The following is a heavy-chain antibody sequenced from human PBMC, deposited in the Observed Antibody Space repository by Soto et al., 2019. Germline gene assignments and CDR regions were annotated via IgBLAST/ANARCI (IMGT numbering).Heavy chain of an antibody. CDR1: GFTFSSYA. J-gene: IGHJ6*02. CDR3: AKHRTAYYFYDGVDV. V-gene: IGHV3-23*01. CDR2: VSGSGGST. Sequence: PGGSVRLSCAASGFTFSSYAMSWVRQAPGKGLEWVSAVSGSGGSTKYADPVKGRFTISRDNSKNTLYLQMNSLRAEDTAVYYCAKHRTAYYFYDGVDVWGHGTTVTVSS.